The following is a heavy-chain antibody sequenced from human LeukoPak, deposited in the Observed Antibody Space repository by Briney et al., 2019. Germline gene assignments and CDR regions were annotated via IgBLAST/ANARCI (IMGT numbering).Heavy chain of an antibody. V-gene: IGHV4-4*07. Sequence: PSETLSLTCTVSGGSISSYYWSWIRQPAGKGLEWIGRIYTSGSTNYNPSLKSRVTMSVDTSKNQFSLKLSSVTAADTAVYYCVRDEDYYGPGSYSPHRDWGQGTLVTVSP. CDR1: GGSISSYY. CDR2: IYTSGST. CDR3: VRDEDYYGPGSYSPHRD. J-gene: IGHJ4*02. D-gene: IGHD3-10*01.